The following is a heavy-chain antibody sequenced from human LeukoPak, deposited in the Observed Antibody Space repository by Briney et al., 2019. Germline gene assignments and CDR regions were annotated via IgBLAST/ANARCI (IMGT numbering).Heavy chain of an antibody. Sequence: SETLPLTCTVSGGSIGSYDWSWIRQPAGKGLEWIGRIYTSASTNYNPSLKSRVTMSVDTSKNQFSLKLSSVTAADTAVYYCARGAYYYDSGAYNLFDYWGQGTLVTVSS. J-gene: IGHJ4*02. CDR1: GGSIGSYD. V-gene: IGHV4-4*07. D-gene: IGHD3-22*01. CDR2: IYTSAST. CDR3: ARGAYYYDSGAYNLFDY.